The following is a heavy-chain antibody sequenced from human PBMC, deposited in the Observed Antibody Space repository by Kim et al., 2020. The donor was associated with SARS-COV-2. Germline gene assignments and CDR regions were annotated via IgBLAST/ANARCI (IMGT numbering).Heavy chain of an antibody. CDR3: ASSLLWWLRPGGGQNYFDY. D-gene: IGHD2-21*01. Sequence: SETLSLTCAVYGGSFSGYYWSWIRQPPGKGLEWIGEINHSGSTNYNPSLKSRVTISVDTSKNQFSLKLSSVTAADTAVYYCASSLLWWLRPGGGQNYFDYWGQGTLVTVSS. CDR1: GGSFSGYY. V-gene: IGHV4-34*01. CDR2: INHSGST. J-gene: IGHJ4*02.